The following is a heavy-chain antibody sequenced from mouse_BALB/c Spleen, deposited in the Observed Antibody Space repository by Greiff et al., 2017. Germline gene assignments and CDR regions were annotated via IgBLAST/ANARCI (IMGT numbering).Heavy chain of an antibody. CDR3: AREGYGNGGFAY. J-gene: IGHJ3*01. V-gene: IGHV1-69*01. D-gene: IGHD2-1*01. CDR1: GYTFTDYW. Sequence: VKLVESGAELVMPGASVKMSCKASGYTFTDYWMHWVKQRPGQGLEWIGAIDTSDSYTSYNQKFKGKATLTVDESSSTAYMQLSSLTSEDSAVYYCAREGYGNGGFAYWGQGTLVTVSA. CDR2: IDTSDSYT.